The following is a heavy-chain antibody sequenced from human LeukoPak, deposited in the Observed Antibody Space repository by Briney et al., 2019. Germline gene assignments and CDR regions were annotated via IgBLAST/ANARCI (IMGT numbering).Heavy chain of an antibody. CDR3: ARHCSSTSCYLGV. V-gene: IGHV5-10-1*01. J-gene: IGHJ6*02. D-gene: IGHD2-2*01. CDR1: GYSFTTYW. CDR2: IDPSDSYT. Sequence: PGESLKISCKASGYSFTTYWISWVRQMPGKGLEWMGTIDPSDSYTNYSPSFRGHVTLSADKSISTAYLQWTSLKASDTAMYYCARHCSSTSCYLGVWGQGTTVTVSS.